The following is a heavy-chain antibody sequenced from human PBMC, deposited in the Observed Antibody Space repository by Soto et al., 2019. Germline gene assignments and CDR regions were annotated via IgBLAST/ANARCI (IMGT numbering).Heavy chain of an antibody. CDR3: ARRMVYYYYGMDV. Sequence: PGESLKSSCKGSGYSFTSYWIGWVRHMPGKGLEWMGIIYPGDSATRYSPSFQGQVTISADKSISTAYLQWSSLKASDTAMYYCARRMVYYYYGMDVWGQGTTVTVSS. V-gene: IGHV5-51*01. CDR2: IYPGDSAT. CDR1: GYSFTSYW. D-gene: IGHD2-8*01. J-gene: IGHJ6*02.